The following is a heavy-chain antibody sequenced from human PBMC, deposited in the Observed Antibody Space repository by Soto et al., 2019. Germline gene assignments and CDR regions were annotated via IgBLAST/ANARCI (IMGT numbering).Heavy chain of an antibody. CDR3: TRGSSGWSPYYFDY. D-gene: IGHD6-13*01. CDR2: IRSKAYGGTT. CDR1: GFTFGDYA. J-gene: IGHJ4*02. V-gene: IGHV3-49*04. Sequence: GGSLRLSCTASGFTFGDYAMSWVRQAPGKGLEWVGFIRSKAYGGTTEYAASVKGRFTISRDDSKSIAYLQMNSLKTEDTAVYYCTRGSSGWSPYYFDYWGQGTLVTVSS.